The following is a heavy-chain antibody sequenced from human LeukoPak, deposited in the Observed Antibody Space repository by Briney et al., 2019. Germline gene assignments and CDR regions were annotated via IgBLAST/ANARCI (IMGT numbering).Heavy chain of an antibody. D-gene: IGHD3-9*01. V-gene: IGHV4-38-2*02. J-gene: IGHJ4*02. CDR1: GYSISSGYY. Sequence: PSETLSLTCTVSGYSISSGYYWGWIRQPPGKGLEWIGSIYHSGSTYYNPSLKSRVTISVDTSKNQFSLKLSSVTAADTAVYYCARGKYYNILTGFSRGGYFDYWGQGTLVTVSS. CDR2: IYHSGST. CDR3: ARGKYYNILTGFSRGGYFDY.